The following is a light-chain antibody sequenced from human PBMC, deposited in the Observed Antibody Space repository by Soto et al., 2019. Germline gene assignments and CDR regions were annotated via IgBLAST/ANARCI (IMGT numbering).Light chain of an antibody. CDR3: QQRRDWSLT. CDR2: DAS. Sequence: EIVLTQSPANLSLSPGERATLSCRASQSVSLHLAWYQHKPGQAPRLLIYDASNRATGVPARFSGSGSGADFTLTISSLEPEDVAIYYCQQRRDWSLTFGGGTKVDIK. J-gene: IGKJ4*01. CDR1: QSVSLH. V-gene: IGKV3-11*01.